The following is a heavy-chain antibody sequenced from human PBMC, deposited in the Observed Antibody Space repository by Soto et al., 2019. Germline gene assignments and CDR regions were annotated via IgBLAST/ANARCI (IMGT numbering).Heavy chain of an antibody. CDR1: GYTFTGYY. J-gene: IGHJ6*02. CDR3: ARDLGLVDIVATADYGMDV. CDR2: INPNSGGT. V-gene: IGHV1-2*04. D-gene: IGHD5-12*01. Sequence: ASVKVSCKASGYTFTGYYMHWVRQAPGQGLEWMGWINPNSGGTNYAQKFQGWVTMTRDTSISTAYMELSRLRSDDTAVYYCARDLGLVDIVATADYGMDVWGQGTTVTVS.